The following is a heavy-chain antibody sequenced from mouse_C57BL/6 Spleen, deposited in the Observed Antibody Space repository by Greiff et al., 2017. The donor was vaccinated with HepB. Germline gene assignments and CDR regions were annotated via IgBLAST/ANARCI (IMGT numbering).Heavy chain of an antibody. CDR2: IYPGSGNT. V-gene: IGHV1-76*01. D-gene: IGHD1-1*01. CDR1: GYTFTDYY. CDR3: ALRYYFDY. Sequence: QVQLKESGAELVRPGASVKLSCKASGYTFTDYYINWVKQRPGQGLEWIARIYPGSGNTYYNEKLKGKATLTAEKSSSTAYMQLSSLTSEDSAVYFCALRYYFDYWGQGTTLTVSS. J-gene: IGHJ2*01.